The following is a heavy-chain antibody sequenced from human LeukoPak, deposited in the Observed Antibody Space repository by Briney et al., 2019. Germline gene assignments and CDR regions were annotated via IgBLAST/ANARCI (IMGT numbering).Heavy chain of an antibody. CDR3: AKDSDRTLDY. V-gene: IGHV3-30*02. Sequence: PGGSLRLSCAASGITFSSYGMHWVRQAPGKGLEWVAFIRYDGSNKYYADSEKGRFTISRDNSKNTLYLQMNSLRAEDTAVYYCAKDSDRTLDYWGQGTLVTVSS. J-gene: IGHJ4*02. CDR1: GITFSSYG. D-gene: IGHD1-26*01. CDR2: IRYDGSNK.